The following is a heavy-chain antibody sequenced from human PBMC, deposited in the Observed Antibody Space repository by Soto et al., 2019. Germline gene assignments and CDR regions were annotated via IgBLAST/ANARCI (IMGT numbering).Heavy chain of an antibody. CDR3: ARAGCDGGSCYTLVGLRYGMDV. CDR2: ISYDGNNK. CDR1: GFTFSRYA. D-gene: IGHD2-15*01. J-gene: IGHJ6*02. Sequence: QVQLVESGGGVVQPGRSLRLSCAASGFTFSRYAMYWVRQAPGKGLEWVAVISYDGNNKYYADSVKGRFTISRDNSKNTLYLQMSSLRAEDTAVYYCARAGCDGGSCYTLVGLRYGMDVWGQGTTVTVSS. V-gene: IGHV3-30-3*01.